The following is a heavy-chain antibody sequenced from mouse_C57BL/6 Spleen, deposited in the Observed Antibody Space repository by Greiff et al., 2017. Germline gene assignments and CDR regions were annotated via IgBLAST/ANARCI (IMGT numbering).Heavy chain of an antibody. Sequence: QVQLQQSGPELVKPGASVKISCKASGYAFSSSWMNWVKQRPGKGLEWIGRIYPGDGDTNYNGKFKGKATLTADKSSSTAYMQLSSLTSEDSAVYFCARYGSPYYYAMDYWGQGTSVTVSS. V-gene: IGHV1-82*01. J-gene: IGHJ4*01. CDR2: IYPGDGDT. CDR1: GYAFSSSW. CDR3: ARYGSPYYYAMDY. D-gene: IGHD1-1*01.